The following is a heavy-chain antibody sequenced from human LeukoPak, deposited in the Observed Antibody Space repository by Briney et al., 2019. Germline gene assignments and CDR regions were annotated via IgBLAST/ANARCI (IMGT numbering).Heavy chain of an antibody. CDR2: ISGSGGST. CDR3: AKGQDYGDSNFDY. Sequence: GGSLRLSCAASGFTFSSYAMSWVRQAPGKGLEWVSAISGSGGSTYYAASEKGRFTISRDNSKNTLYLQMNSLRDEDTAVHYCAKGQDYGDSNFDYWGQGTLVTVSS. V-gene: IGHV3-23*01. D-gene: IGHD4-17*01. J-gene: IGHJ4*02. CDR1: GFTFSSYA.